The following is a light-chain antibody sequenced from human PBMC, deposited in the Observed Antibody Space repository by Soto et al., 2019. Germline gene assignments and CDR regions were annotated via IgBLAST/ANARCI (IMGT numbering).Light chain of an antibody. J-gene: IGKJ1*01. CDR2: GAS. Sequence: ETVFTQSPGTLSLSPGERATLSCRASQSVSNSYLAWYQQKPGQAPRLLIYGASSRATGIPDRFSGSGSGTDFTLTISSLEPEDFAVYYCQQYNSLPRTFGQGTKVDIK. V-gene: IGKV3-20*01. CDR3: QQYNSLPRT. CDR1: QSVSNSY.